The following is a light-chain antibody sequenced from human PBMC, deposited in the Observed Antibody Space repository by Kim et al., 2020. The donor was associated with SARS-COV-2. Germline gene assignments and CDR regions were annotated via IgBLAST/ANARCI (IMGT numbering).Light chain of an antibody. CDR3: QHYGGSLFS. CDR2: GVS. J-gene: IGKJ2*03. CDR1: QSVSSSY. V-gene: IGKV3-20*01. Sequence: LSPGESAALSCRASQSVSSSYLAWYQQKPGQSPRLLIYGVSSRAPGIPDRFIGGGSGTDFTLTISRLEPEDFAVYYCQHYGGSLFSFGQGTKLEIK.